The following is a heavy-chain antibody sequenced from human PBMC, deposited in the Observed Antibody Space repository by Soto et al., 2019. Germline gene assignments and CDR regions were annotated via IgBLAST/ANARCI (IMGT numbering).Heavy chain of an antibody. V-gene: IGHV3-23*01. CDR2: IGSGGDST. Sequence: EVQLLESGGGLVQPGGSLRLSCTASGFKFNNYAMNWVRQAPGKGLEWVSAIGSGGDSTYYADSVKGRFTISRDDSKNTVELQMDSLGAEDTPIYYCAKRSSSGWYDYFDYWGQGTLVTVSS. J-gene: IGHJ4*02. CDR3: AKRSSSGWYDYFDY. D-gene: IGHD6-19*01. CDR1: GFKFNNYA.